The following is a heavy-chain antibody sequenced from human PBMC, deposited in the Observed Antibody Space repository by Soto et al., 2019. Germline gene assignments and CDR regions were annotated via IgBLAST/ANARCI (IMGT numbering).Heavy chain of an antibody. CDR1: GFTFSSYA. J-gene: IGHJ4*02. CDR2: ISGSGGST. CDR3: AKDPSPPSSSWYYWSLGTTDY. V-gene: IGHV3-23*01. D-gene: IGHD6-13*01. Sequence: PGGSLRLSCAASGFTFSSYAMSWVRQAPGKGLEWVSAISGSGGSTYYADSVKGRLTISRDNSKNTLYLQMNSLRAEDTAVYYCAKDPSPPSSSWYYWSLGTTDYWGQGTLVTVSS.